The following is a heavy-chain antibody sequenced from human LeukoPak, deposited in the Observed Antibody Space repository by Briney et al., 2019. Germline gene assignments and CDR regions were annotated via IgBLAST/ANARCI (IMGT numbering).Heavy chain of an antibody. CDR1: GFTFSSYG. D-gene: IGHD2-2*01. CDR3: ARAFRPFIVVVPAANY. Sequence: GGSLRLSCAASGFTFSSYGMHWVRQAPGKGLEWVAVIWYDGSNKYYADSVKGRFTISRDNSKNTLYLQMNSLRAEDTAVYYCARAFRPFIVVVPAANYWGQGTLVTVSS. CDR2: IWYDGSNK. J-gene: IGHJ4*02. V-gene: IGHV3-30*19.